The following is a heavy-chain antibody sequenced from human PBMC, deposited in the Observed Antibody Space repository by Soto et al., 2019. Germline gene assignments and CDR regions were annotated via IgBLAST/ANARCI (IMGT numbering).Heavy chain of an antibody. J-gene: IGHJ6*02. D-gene: IGHD3-10*01. CDR1: GYSFTSYW. Sequence: ESLKISFKGSGYSFTSYWISWVRQIPGKGLEWMGRIDPSDSYTNYSPSFQGHVTISADKSISTAYLQWSSLKASDTAMYYCASTESPKSYYYGSGSYYTHHYYYGMDVWGQGTRSPSP. CDR3: ASTESPKSYYYGSGSYYTHHYYYGMDV. V-gene: IGHV5-10-1*01. CDR2: IDPSDSYT.